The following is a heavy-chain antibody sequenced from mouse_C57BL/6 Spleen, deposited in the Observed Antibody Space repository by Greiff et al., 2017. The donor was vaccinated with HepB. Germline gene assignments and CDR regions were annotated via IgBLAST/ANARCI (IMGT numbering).Heavy chain of an antibody. Sequence: EVQLQESGPVLVKPGASVKMSCKASGYTFTDYYMNWVKQSHGKSLEWIGVINPYNGGTSYNQKFKGKATLTVDKSSSTAYMELNSLTSEDSAVYYCARRELLRYWYFDVWGTGTTVTVSS. CDR1: GYTFTDYY. V-gene: IGHV1-19*01. D-gene: IGHD1-1*01. CDR2: INPYNGGT. J-gene: IGHJ1*03. CDR3: ARRELLRYWYFDV.